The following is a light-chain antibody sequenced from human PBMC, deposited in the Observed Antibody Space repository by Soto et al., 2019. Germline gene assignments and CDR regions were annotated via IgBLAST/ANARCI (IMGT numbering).Light chain of an antibody. CDR2: SIN. CDR1: SSNIGKNY. V-gene: IGLV1-47*02. Sequence: QSVLTQPPSASATPGQGVTMSCSGSSSNIGKNYVYWYQQVPGTAPKLVIYSINLRPSGVPDRFSGSKSGTSASLAIGGLRSGDEAVYYCAAWDDSLRGLVFGGGPKLPVL. J-gene: IGLJ2*01. CDR3: AAWDDSLRGLV.